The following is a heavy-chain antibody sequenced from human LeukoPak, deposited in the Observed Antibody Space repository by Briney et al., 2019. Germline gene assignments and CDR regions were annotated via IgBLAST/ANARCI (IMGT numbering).Heavy chain of an antibody. J-gene: IGHJ5*02. CDR3: ARDWNVRGWFDP. D-gene: IGHD1-1*01. V-gene: IGHV4-59*01. CDR2: IYYTGST. Sequence: SETLSLTCTVSGGSITSFYWSWVRQPPGKGLEWIGYIYYTGSTNYNPALKSRVTISVDTSKNQFSLKLSSVTAADTAVYYCARDWNVRGWFDPWGQGTLVTVSS. CDR1: GGSITSFY.